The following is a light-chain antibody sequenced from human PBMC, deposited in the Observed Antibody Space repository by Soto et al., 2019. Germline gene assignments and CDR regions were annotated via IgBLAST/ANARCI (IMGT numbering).Light chain of an antibody. CDR1: SSGIGSYNY. V-gene: IGLV2-14*01. J-gene: IGLJ3*02. CDR3: SSCTTSSTLE. Sequence: QSALTQPASVSGSPGQSITISCTGTSSGIGSYNYVSWYQQHPGKAPKLMIFEVSNRPSGVSNRFSGSKSGNTASLTISGLQAEDEADYYCSSCTTSSTLEFGGGTKLTVL. CDR2: EVS.